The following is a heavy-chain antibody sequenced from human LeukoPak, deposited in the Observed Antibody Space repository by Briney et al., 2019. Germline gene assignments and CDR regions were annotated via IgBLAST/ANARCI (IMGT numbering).Heavy chain of an antibody. CDR1: RGSISGSIRSYY. D-gene: IGHD5-12*01. Sequence: SETLSLTCTVSRGSISGSIRSYYWSWLRQPPGKGLEWIGYISSSGSVNDNPSLRSRVTISVDTSKNQFFLDLSSVSAADTAVYYCARIPLGYSGAYYFDYWGQGTLVTVSP. V-gene: IGHV4-4*09. J-gene: IGHJ4*02. CDR2: ISSSGSV. CDR3: ARIPLGYSGAYYFDY.